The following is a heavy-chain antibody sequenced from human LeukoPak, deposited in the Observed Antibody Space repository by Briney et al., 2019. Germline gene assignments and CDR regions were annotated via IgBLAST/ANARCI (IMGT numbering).Heavy chain of an antibody. J-gene: IGHJ4*02. V-gene: IGHV3-23*01. CDR1: GFTFSHYG. D-gene: IGHD5-18*01. Sequence: GGSLRLSCAASGFTFSHYGMSWVRQAPGKGLKWVSALSGSGDNTYYADSVKGRFTISRDNAKNSLYLQMNSLRDEDTAVYYCARDPRIQLWGQYYFDYWGQGTLVTVSS. CDR2: LSGSGDNT. CDR3: ARDPRIQLWGQYYFDY.